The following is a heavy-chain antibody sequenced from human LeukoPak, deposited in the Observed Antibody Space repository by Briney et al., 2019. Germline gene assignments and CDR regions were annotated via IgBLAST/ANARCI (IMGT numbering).Heavy chain of an antibody. V-gene: IGHV3-7*03. CDR3: ARGVSTDY. Sequence: GGSLRLSCAASGFSFSGYWMTWVRQAPGKGLEWVANIKEDGSEKYYADFVKGRFTISRDNAKNSLDLQMNSLRAEDTAVYYCARGVSTDYWGQGTLVTVAT. D-gene: IGHD3-16*01. J-gene: IGHJ4*02. CDR2: IKEDGSEK. CDR1: GFSFSGYW.